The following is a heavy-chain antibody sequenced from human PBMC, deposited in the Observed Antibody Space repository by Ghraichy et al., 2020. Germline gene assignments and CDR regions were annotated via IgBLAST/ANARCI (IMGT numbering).Heavy chain of an antibody. CDR2: IYTSGST. V-gene: IGHV4-4*07. Sequence: SETLSLTCTVSGGSISSYYWSWIRQPAGKGLEWIGRIYTSGSTNYNPSLKSRVTMSVDTSKNQFSLKLSSVTAADTAVYYCARDVAARPGVYYYYGMDVWGQGTTVTVYS. CDR3: ARDVAARPGVYYYYGMDV. J-gene: IGHJ6*02. CDR1: GGSISSYY. D-gene: IGHD6-6*01.